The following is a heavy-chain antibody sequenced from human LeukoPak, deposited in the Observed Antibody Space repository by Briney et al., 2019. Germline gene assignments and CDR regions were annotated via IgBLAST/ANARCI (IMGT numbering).Heavy chain of an antibody. J-gene: IGHJ4*02. V-gene: IGHV3-15*01. CDR3: WYAPDY. D-gene: IGHD6-13*01. CDR2: IKSKTDGGTT. CDR1: GFTFSTAW. Sequence: GGSLRLSCAASGFTFSTAWMSWFRQAPGKGLEWVGRIKSKTDGGTTEYAAPVKGRFTISRDDSKNTLYLQMDSLIIDDTAVYYCWYAPDYWGQGTLVTVSS.